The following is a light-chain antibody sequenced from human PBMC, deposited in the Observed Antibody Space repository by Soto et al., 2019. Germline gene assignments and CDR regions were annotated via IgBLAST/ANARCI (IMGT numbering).Light chain of an antibody. Sequence: DIQMTQSPSSLSASVGETVIISCRASETITRYLNWYQSKPGKAPRLLISGASSLQSGVPSRFSGSYSGTDFTLTISSLQPEDFATYYCQQSYSIPLTFGGGTKVEMK. CDR3: QQSYSIPLT. V-gene: IGKV1-39*01. CDR2: GAS. CDR1: ETITRY. J-gene: IGKJ4*01.